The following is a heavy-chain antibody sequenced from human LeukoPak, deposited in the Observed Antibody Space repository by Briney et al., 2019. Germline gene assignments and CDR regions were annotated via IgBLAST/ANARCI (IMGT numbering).Heavy chain of an antibody. V-gene: IGHV4-34*01. CDR3: ASSDFWSAYYRGAFAI. CDR2: INHSGST. CDR1: GGSFSGYY. Sequence: SETLSLTCAVYGGSFSGYYWSWIRQPPGKGLEWIGEINHSGSTNYNPSLKSRVTISVDTSKNQFSLKLSSVTAADTAVYYCASSDFWSAYYRGAFAIWGQGTMVTVSS. J-gene: IGHJ3*02. D-gene: IGHD3-3*01.